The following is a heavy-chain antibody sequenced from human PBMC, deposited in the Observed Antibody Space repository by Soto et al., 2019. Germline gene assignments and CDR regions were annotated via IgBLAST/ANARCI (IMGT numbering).Heavy chain of an antibody. V-gene: IGHV3-23*01. D-gene: IGHD1-26*01. CDR3: ARRGSGSYYDY. CDR1: GFTVSSYA. Sequence: EVQLLESGGGLVQPGGSLRLSCAASGFTVSSYAMGWVRQAPVKGLEWVSAISGSGGSTYYADSVKGRFTISRDNSKNTLYLQMNSLRAEDTAVSYCARRGSGSYYDYWGQGTLVTVFS. J-gene: IGHJ4*02. CDR2: ISGSGGST.